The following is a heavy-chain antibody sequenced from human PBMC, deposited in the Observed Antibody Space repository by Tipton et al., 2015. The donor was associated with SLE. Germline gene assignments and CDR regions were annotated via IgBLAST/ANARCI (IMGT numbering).Heavy chain of an antibody. J-gene: IGHJ4*02. V-gene: IGHV3-30*02. CDR2: IRYDGSNK. CDR3: AKGGSDYSKPFDY. CDR1: GFTFSSYG. Sequence: SLRLSCAASGFTFSSYGMHWVRQAPGKGLEWVAFIRYDGSNKYYADSVKGRFTISRDNSKNTLYPQMNSLRAEDTAVYYCAKGGSDYSKPFDYWGQGTLVTVSS. D-gene: IGHD4-11*01.